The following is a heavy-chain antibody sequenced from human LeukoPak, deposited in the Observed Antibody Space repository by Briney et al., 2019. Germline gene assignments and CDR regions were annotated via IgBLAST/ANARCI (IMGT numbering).Heavy chain of an antibody. CDR3: ARVVDGASFDS. V-gene: IGHV3-7*01. J-gene: IGHJ4*02. D-gene: IGHD1-26*01. CDR1: GFTFSSYA. CDR2: IKQDETEK. Sequence: GGSLRLSCAASGFTFSSYAMSWVRQAPGKGLEWVANIKQDETEKYYVDSVKGRFTVSRDSARNLVFLQMNSLRDDDTAVYYCARVVDGASFDSWGQGTLVTVSS.